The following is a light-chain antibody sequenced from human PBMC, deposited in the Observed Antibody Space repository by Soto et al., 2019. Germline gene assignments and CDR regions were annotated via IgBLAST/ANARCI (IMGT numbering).Light chain of an antibody. Sequence: EFVLTESAGTIAVSPGERATLSSRASQSVSSYLAWYQQKPGQAPRLLIYDASNRATGIPARFSGSGSGTDFTLTISSLQPEDFAVYYCQQRSNWPITFGQGTRLEIK. V-gene: IGKV3-11*01. CDR1: QSVSSY. CDR3: QQRSNWPIT. CDR2: DAS. J-gene: IGKJ5*01.